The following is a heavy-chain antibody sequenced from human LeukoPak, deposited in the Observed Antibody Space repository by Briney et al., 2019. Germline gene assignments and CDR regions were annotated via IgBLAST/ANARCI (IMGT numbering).Heavy chain of an antibody. D-gene: IGHD3-3*01. J-gene: IGHJ4*02. Sequence: SETLSLTCIVSGGSISSSSYYWGWIRQPPGKGLEWIGSIYYSGSTYYNPSLKSRVTISVDTSKSQFSLKLNSVTAADTAVYYCASHYYDFRSGYYRHSDYWGQGTLATVSS. CDR1: GGSISSSSYY. CDR3: ASHYYDFRSGYYRHSDY. V-gene: IGHV4-39*01. CDR2: IYYSGST.